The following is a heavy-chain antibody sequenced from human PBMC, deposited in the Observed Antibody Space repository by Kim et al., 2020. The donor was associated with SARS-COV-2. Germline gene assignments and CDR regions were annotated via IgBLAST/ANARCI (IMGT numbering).Heavy chain of an antibody. CDR3: ARWPNGDPFGS. CDR1: GFTFIKYY. J-gene: IGHJ4*02. CDR2: INQDVSLK. V-gene: IGHV3-7*01. Sequence: GGSLRLSCGASGFTFIKYYMSWVRQAPGKGLEWVANINQDVSLKYYVDSVRGRFTVSRDNGKNLLYLQMNSLRDEDTAVYYCARWPNGDPFGSWGQGTQV. D-gene: IGHD7-27*01.